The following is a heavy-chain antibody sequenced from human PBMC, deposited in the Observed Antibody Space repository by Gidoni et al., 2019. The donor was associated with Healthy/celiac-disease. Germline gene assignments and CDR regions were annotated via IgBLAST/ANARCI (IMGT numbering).Heavy chain of an antibody. CDR2: INHSGST. J-gene: IGHJ4*01. Sequence: QVQLQQWGAGLLKPSETLSLTCAVSGGSFSGYYWSWIRQPPGKGLEWIGEINHSGSTNYNPSLKSRVTISVDTSKNQFSLKLSFGTAADTAVYYCARGRRYYDFWSGPPGGNYFDYWGQGTLVTVSS. CDR1: GGSFSGYY. D-gene: IGHD3-3*01. CDR3: ARGRRYYDFWSGPPGGNYFDY. V-gene: IGHV4-34*01.